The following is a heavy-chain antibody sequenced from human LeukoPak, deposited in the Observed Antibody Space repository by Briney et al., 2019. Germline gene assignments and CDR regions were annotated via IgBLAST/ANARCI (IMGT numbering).Heavy chain of an antibody. CDR1: GYSISSGYY. Sequence: SETLSLTCTVSGYSISSGYYWGWIRQPPGKGLEWIGSIYHSGSTYYNPSLKSRVTISVDTSKNQFSLKLSSVTAADTAVYYCAKATGYLLWGQGTLVTVSS. J-gene: IGHJ4*02. V-gene: IGHV4-38-2*02. CDR3: AKATGYLL. D-gene: IGHD1-14*01. CDR2: IYHSGST.